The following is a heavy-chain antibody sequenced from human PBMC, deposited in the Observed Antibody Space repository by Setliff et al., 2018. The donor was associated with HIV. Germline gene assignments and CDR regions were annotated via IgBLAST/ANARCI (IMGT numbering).Heavy chain of an antibody. CDR3: AREPTYYYESSGPYDAFDI. J-gene: IGHJ3*02. CDR2: ISYDGNVK. Sequence: SLRLSCAASGFTFSSYTMHWVRQAPGKGLEWVAVISYDGNVKYYADSVKGRFTISRDNSKNTLYVQMNSLRPEDTAVYYCAREPTYYYESSGPYDAFDIWGQGTMVTVSS. V-gene: IGHV3-30*04. D-gene: IGHD3-22*01. CDR1: GFTFSSYT.